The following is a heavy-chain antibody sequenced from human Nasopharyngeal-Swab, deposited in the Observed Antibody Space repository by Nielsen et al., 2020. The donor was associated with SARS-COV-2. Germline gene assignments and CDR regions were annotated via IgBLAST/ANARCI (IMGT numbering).Heavy chain of an antibody. CDR3: GWGALGWFDP. D-gene: IGHD1-26*01. J-gene: IGHJ5*02. Sequence: SETLSLTCTVSGGSISSGSYYWSWIRQPAGKGLEWIGRIYTSGSTNYNPSLKSRVTISVDTSKNQFSLKLSSVTAADTAVYYCGWGALGWFDPWGQGTLVTVSS. CDR1: GGSISSGSYY. V-gene: IGHV4-61*02. CDR2: IYTSGST.